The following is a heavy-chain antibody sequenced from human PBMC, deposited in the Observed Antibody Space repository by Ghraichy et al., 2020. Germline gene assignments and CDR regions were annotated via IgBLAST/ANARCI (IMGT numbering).Heavy chain of an antibody. Sequence: SVKVSCKASGGTFSSYAISWVRQAPGQGLEWMGGIIPIFGTANYAQKFQGRVTITADESTSTAYMELSSLRSEDTAVYYCARNYGSGIEHAFDIWGQGTMVTVSS. CDR1: GGTFSSYA. V-gene: IGHV1-69*13. CDR3: ARNYGSGIEHAFDI. D-gene: IGHD3-10*01. J-gene: IGHJ3*02. CDR2: IIPIFGTA.